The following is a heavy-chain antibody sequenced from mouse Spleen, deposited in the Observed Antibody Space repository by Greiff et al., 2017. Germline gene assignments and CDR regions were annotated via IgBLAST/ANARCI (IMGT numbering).Heavy chain of an antibody. J-gene: IGHJ2*01. D-gene: IGHD4-1*01. V-gene: IGHV1-69*01. CDR1: GYTFTSYW. CDR2: IDPSDSYT. CDR3: ARRGTGTGDY. Sequence: VQLQESGAELVMPGASVKLSCKASGYTFTSYWMHWVKQRPGQGLEWIGEIDPSDSYTNYNQKFKGKATLTVDKSSSTAYMQLSSLTSEDSAVYYCARRGTGTGDYWGQGTTLTVSS.